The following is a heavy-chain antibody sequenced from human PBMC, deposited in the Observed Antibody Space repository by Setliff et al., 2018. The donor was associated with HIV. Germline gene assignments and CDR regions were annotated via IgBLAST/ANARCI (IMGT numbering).Heavy chain of an antibody. D-gene: IGHD3-10*01. V-gene: IGHV4-31*03. CDR3: ARVPRITTLRNAFDI. Sequence: SETLSLTCTVSGDSISGGGYFWSWVRQPPGKGLEWIGYIYYTGNTYYNPSLKSRITISIDTSKNQFSLNLNSVTAADTAVYYCARVPRITTLRNAFDIWGQGTMVTVSS. CDR1: GDSISGGGYF. J-gene: IGHJ3*02. CDR2: IYYTGNT.